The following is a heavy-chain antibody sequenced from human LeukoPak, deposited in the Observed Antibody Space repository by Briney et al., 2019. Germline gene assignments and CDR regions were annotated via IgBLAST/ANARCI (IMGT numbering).Heavy chain of an antibody. CDR1: GGSISSGTYY. CDR2: IYYSGST. D-gene: IGHD3-22*01. CDR3: ARDSSGYCNFDY. V-gene: IGHV4-31*03. J-gene: IGHJ4*02. Sequence: ASETLSLTCTVSGGSISSGTYYWSWIRQLPGKGLEWLGYIYYSGSTYYSPSLKSRITISIDTSKNQFSLDLRSVTVADTAVYYSARDSSGYCNFDYCGQGTPVTVSS.